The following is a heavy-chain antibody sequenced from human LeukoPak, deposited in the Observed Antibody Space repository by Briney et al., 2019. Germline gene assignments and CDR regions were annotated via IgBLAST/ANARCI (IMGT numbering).Heavy chain of an antibody. V-gene: IGHV1-69*06. D-gene: IGHD3-10*01. CDR3: AREVHSGSYMW. J-gene: IGHJ4*02. CDR2: IIPMFGTA. Sequence: VASVNVACKASGGTFSSYAISWVRQAAGQGLEWMGGIIPMFGTANYAQKFQGRVTIPADKSTSTAYMELSSLRSEDPAVYYCAREVHSGSYMWWGQGPLVTVSS. CDR1: GGTFSSYA.